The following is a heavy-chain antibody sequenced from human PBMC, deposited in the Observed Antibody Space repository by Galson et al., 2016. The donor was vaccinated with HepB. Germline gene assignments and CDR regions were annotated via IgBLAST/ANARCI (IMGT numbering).Heavy chain of an antibody. CDR3: ARGRYETLTGYSKVVYDDMDV. J-gene: IGHJ6*02. Sequence: SVKVSCKASGYTFTSYDINWVRQATGQGPEWMGWMNPKRGNTGHAQKVRGRVTSTADKSTSTAYMEVNNLRAEDTAVYFRARGRYETLTGYSKVVYDDMDVWGQGTTVTVSS. CDR2: MNPKRGNT. V-gene: IGHV1-8*01. CDR1: GYTFTSYD. D-gene: IGHD3-9*01.